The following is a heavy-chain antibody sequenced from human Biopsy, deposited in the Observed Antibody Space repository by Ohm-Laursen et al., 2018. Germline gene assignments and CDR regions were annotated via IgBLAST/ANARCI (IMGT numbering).Heavy chain of an antibody. V-gene: IGHV1-69*06. Sequence: GSSVKVSCKTLGGTFSNYGVNWVRQAPGQGLEWLGGNIPILGTGNYVQKFQDRVTVAADTSTSTATMELRSLRSDDTAVYYCATKLTGYFHHWGQGTLVIVSS. D-gene: IGHD3-9*01. J-gene: IGHJ1*01. CDR3: ATKLTGYFHH. CDR2: NIPILGTG. CDR1: GGTFSNYG.